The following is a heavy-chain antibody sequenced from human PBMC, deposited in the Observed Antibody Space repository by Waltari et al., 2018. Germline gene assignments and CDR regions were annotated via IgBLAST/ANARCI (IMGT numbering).Heavy chain of an antibody. J-gene: IGHJ4*02. D-gene: IGHD3-22*01. V-gene: IGHV5-51*03. Sequence: EVQLLQSGAEVNQPGESLKISCKGSGSIFTTYCIGWLRQMPGKGLEWMGIIYPGDSDTRYSPSFQGQVTMSADKSSSTAYLQWSSLKASDTAMYYCARRDTSGYYSFDYWGQGTLVTVSS. CDR1: GSIFTTYC. CDR2: IYPGDSDT. CDR3: ARRDTSGYYSFDY.